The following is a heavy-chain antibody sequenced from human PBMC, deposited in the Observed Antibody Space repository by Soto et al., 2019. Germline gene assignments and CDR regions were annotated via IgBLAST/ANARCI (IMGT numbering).Heavy chain of an antibody. CDR1: GGSISSYY. D-gene: IGHD4-17*01. J-gene: IGHJ6*03. Sequence: SETLSLTCTVSGGSISSYYWSWIRQPPGKGLEWIGYIYYSGSTNYNPSLKSRVTISVDTSKNQFSLKLSSVTAADTAVYYCAREASYGPDTYYYYYYMDVWGKGTTVTVSS. V-gene: IGHV4-59*01. CDR2: IYYSGST. CDR3: AREASYGPDTYYYYYYMDV.